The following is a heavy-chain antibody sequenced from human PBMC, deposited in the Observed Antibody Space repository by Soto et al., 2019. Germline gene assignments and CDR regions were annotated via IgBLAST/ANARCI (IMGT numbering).Heavy chain of an antibody. CDR1: GYTFTSYD. CDR3: ARDSPTWIQFYYYYGMDV. J-gene: IGHJ6*02. D-gene: IGHD5-18*01. CDR2: MNPNSGNT. V-gene: IGHV1-8*01. Sequence: QVQLVQSGAEVKKPGASVKVSCKASGYTFTSYDINWVRQATGQGLEWMGWMNPNSGNTGYAQKFQGRVTMTRNTSISTAYMELSSLRSEDTAVYYCARDSPTWIQFYYYYGMDVWGQGTTVTVSS.